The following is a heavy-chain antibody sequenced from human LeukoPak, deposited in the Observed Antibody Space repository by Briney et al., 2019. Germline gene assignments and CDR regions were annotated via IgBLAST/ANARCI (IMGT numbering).Heavy chain of an antibody. CDR1: GGSFSGYY. J-gene: IGHJ4*02. Sequence: PSETLSLTCAVYGGSFSGYYWSWIRQPPGKGLEWFGEINHSGSTNYNPSLKSRVTISVDTSKNQFSLKLSSVTAADTAVYYCARTGNYDSSGYPNFDYWGQGTLVTVSS. CDR3: ARTGNYDSSGYPNFDY. D-gene: IGHD3-22*01. CDR2: INHSGST. V-gene: IGHV4-34*01.